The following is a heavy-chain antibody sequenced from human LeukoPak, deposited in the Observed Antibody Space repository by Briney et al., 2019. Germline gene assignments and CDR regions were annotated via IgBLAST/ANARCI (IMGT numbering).Heavy chain of an antibody. CDR1: GYSFTSYW. V-gene: IGHV5-51*01. Sequence: GESLKISCXGSGYSFTSYWIGWVRQMPGKGLEWMGIIYPGDSDTRYSPSFQGQVTISADKSISTAYLQWSSLKASDTAMYYCARSTYYDFWSGQLSDAFDIWGQGTMVTVSS. J-gene: IGHJ3*02. CDR2: IYPGDSDT. CDR3: ARSTYYDFWSGQLSDAFDI. D-gene: IGHD3-3*01.